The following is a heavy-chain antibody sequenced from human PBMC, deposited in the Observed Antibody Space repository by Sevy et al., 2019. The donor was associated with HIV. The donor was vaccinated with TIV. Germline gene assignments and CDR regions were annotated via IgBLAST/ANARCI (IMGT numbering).Heavy chain of an antibody. CDR3: AKVTGVTMVRGVIIKRGYFDY. CDR2: ISGSGGST. V-gene: IGHV3-23*01. D-gene: IGHD3-10*01. J-gene: IGHJ4*02. CDR1: GFTFSSYA. Sequence: GGSLRLSCAASGFTFSSYAMSWVRQAPGKGLEWVSAISGSGGSTYYADSVKGRFTISRDNSKNTLYLQMNSLRAEDTAVYYCAKVTGVTMVRGVIIKRGYFDYWGQGTLVTVSS.